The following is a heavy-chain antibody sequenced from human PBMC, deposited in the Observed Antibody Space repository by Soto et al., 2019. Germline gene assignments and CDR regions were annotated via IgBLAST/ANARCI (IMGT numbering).Heavy chain of an antibody. CDR2: ISYDGSTK. D-gene: IGHD6-13*01. J-gene: IGHJ4*02. CDR3: AKEIGRIGPGYRSRAFDY. Sequence: QVQLVESGGGVVQPGRSLRLSCAASGFTFSSYGMHWVRQAPGKGLEWVAVISYDGSTKYYADSVKGRFTISRDNVKNSMYLQMNSVRAEDTAVYYCAKEIGRIGPGYRSRAFDYWGEGTLVTVSS. V-gene: IGHV3-30*18. CDR1: GFTFSSYG.